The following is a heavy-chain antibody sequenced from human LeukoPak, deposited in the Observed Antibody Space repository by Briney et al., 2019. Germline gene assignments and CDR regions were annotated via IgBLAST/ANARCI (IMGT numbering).Heavy chain of an antibody. CDR3: ASQTTRRLPIAVADYFDY. D-gene: IGHD6-19*01. CDR1: GFTFSSYS. CDR2: ISTIISYI. J-gene: IGHJ4*02. V-gene: IGHV3-21*01. Sequence: GSLRLACGVPGFTFSSYSMNWVRQAPGKRLEWVSFISTIISYIYYADSVKGRFTISRDNARNSLYLQMNSLRPEDTAVYYCASQTTRRLPIAVADYFDYWGQGTLVTVSS.